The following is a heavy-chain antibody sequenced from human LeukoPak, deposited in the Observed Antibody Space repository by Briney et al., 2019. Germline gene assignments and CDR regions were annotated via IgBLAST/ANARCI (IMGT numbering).Heavy chain of an antibody. CDR2: INHSGST. CDR1: GGSFSGYY. D-gene: IGHD2/OR15-2a*01. V-gene: IGHV4-34*01. Sequence: SETLSLTCAVYGGSFSGYYWSWIRQPPGKGLQWIEEINHSGSTSYNPSLKSRVTISVDTSKNQFSLKLSSVTAADTAVYYCATYDYLYNWFDPWGQGTLVTVSS. J-gene: IGHJ5*02. CDR3: ATYDYLYNWFDP.